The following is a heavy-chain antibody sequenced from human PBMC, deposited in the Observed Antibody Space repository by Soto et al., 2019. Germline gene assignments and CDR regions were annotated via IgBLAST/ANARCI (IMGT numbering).Heavy chain of an antibody. D-gene: IGHD5-18*01. CDR3: ASTVDTAMVGPYYYYGMDV. V-gene: IGHV1-3*01. CDR2: INAGNGNT. CDR1: GYTFTSYA. Sequence: ASVKVSCKASGYTFTSYAMHWLRQAPGQRLEWMGWINAGNGNTKYSQKFQGRVTITRDTSASTAYMELSSLRSEDTAVYYCASTVDTAMVGPYYYYGMDVWGQGTTVTVSS. J-gene: IGHJ6*02.